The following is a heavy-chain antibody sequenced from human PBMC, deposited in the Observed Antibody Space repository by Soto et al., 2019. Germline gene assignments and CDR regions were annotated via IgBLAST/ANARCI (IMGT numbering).Heavy chain of an antibody. CDR1: GGSISSGDYY. CDR3: ARGESSITMIVAYNWFDP. V-gene: IGHV4-30-4*01. J-gene: IGHJ5*02. Sequence: PSETLSLTCTVSGGSISSGDYYWSWIRQPPGKGLEWIGYIYYSGSTYYNQSLKSRVTISVDTSKNQFSLKLSSVTAADTAVYYCARGESSITMIVAYNWFDPWGQGTLVTGSS. CDR2: IYYSGST. D-gene: IGHD3-22*01.